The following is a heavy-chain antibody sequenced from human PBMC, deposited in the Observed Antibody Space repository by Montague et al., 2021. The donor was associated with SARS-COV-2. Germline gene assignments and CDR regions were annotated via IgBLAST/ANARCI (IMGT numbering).Heavy chain of an antibody. V-gene: IGHV4-59*05. CDR2: FCYNRST. Sequence: SETLSLTCSGSGSSISGADWRRIRLHPSHQGEWYGGFCYNRSTYYNPSLKSRVTISVDTSKNQFSLKLSSVTAADTAVYYCVRSRAERYFDWTKLDAHVKPYYFDYWGQGTLVTVSS. D-gene: IGHD3-9*01. J-gene: IGHJ4*02. CDR1: GSSISGAD. CDR3: VRSRAERYFDWTKLDAHVKPYYFDY.